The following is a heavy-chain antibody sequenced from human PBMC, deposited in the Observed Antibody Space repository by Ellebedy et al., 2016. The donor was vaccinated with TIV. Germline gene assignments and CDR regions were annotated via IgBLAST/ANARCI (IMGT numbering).Heavy chain of an antibody. CDR2: INQDGSEN. Sequence: PGGSLRLPCAVSGPTFSSYLMSWVRQSPGKGLEWVANINQDGSENDYLDSVKGRFTIYRDNAKNSLYLQMNSLRAEDTAVYYCARDKWLWYWGRGTLVTVTS. J-gene: IGHJ4*02. D-gene: IGHD3-22*01. CDR1: GPTFSSYL. V-gene: IGHV3-7*03. CDR3: ARDKWLWY.